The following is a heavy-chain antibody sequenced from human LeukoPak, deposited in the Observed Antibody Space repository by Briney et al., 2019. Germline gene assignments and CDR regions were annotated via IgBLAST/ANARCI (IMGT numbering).Heavy chain of an antibody. V-gene: IGHV3-23*01. CDR1: GFTFSSYE. CDR2: ISGSGGST. D-gene: IGHD3-10*01. J-gene: IGHJ5*02. CDR3: AKDLGNYYGSGSYNWFDP. Sequence: PGGSLRLSCVASGFTFSSYEMNWVRQAPGKGLEWVSGISGSGGSTYYADSVKGRFTISRDNSKNTLYLQMNTLRAEDTAVYYCAKDLGNYYGSGSYNWFDPWGQGTLVTVSS.